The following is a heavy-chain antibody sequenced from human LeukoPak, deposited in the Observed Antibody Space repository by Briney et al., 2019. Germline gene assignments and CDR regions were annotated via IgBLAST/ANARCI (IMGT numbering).Heavy chain of an antibody. CDR1: GFTFSSYG. Sequence: GRSLRLSCAASGFTFSSYGMHWVRQAPGKGLEWVAVIWYYGSNKYYADSVKGRFTISRDNSKNTLYLQMNSLRAEDTAVYYCARERKSGRFWCDPWGQGTLVSVSS. CDR3: ARERKSGRFWCDP. V-gene: IGHV3-33*01. J-gene: IGHJ5*02. D-gene: IGHD1-26*01. CDR2: IWYYGSNK.